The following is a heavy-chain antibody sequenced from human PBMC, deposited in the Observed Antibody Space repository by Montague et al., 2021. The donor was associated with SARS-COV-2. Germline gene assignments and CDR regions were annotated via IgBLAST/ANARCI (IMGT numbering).Heavy chain of an antibody. V-gene: IGHV4-39*02. CDR1: GGSISSNNYY. J-gene: IGHJ3*02. CDR2: IYDSGST. Sequence: SETLSLTCTVSGGSISSNNYYWDWIRQPPGKGLEWIGSIYDSGSTYYKPSLKSRVTISVDTSRNHFSLKLNSVTAADTAVYYCARRGRKLLPVATTIGGLDIWGQGTMVTVSS. D-gene: IGHD5-12*01. CDR3: ARRGRKLLPVATTIGGLDI.